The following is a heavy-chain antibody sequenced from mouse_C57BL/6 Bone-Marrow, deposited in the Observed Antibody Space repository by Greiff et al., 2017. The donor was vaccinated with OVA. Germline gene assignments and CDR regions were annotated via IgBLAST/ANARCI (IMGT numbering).Heavy chain of an antibody. CDR3: ARVFYDYDPYYYAMDY. J-gene: IGHJ4*01. D-gene: IGHD2-4*01. Sequence: EVQLVESGGGLVKPGGSLKLSCAASGFTFSSYAMSWVRQTPEKRLEWVATISDGGSYTYYPDNVKGRFTISRDNAKNNLYLQMSHLKSEDTAMYYCARVFYDYDPYYYAMDYWGQGTSVTVSS. CDR2: ISDGGSYT. V-gene: IGHV5-4*01. CDR1: GFTFSSYA.